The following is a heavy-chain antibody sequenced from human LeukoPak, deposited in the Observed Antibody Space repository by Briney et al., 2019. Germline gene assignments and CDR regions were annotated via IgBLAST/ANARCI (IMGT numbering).Heavy chain of an antibody. D-gene: IGHD1-1*01. CDR1: GYPFTIYG. Sequence: ASVRVSCRASGYPFTIYGITWVRQAPGQGLEWLGWISAYNGNTDYAQKLQGRVTMTTETSTSTAYMELRSLRSDDTAVYYCARESHETREDYWGQGTLVTVPS. CDR2: ISAYNGNT. J-gene: IGHJ4*02. V-gene: IGHV1-18*01. CDR3: ARESHETREDY.